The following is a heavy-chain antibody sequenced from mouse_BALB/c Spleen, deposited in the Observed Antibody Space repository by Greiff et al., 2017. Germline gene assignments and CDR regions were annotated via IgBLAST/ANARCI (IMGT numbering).Heavy chain of an antibody. CDR2: IWAGGST. V-gene: IGHV2-9*02. J-gene: IGHJ2*01. CDR3: AREGDYYDYDDGVDY. CDR1: GFSLTSYG. Sequence: VQLQESGPGLVAPSQSLSITCTVSGFSLTSYGVHWVRQPPGKGLEWLGVIWAGGSTNYNSALMSRLSISKDNSKSQVFLKMNSLQTDDTAMYYCAREGDYYDYDDGVDYWGQGTTLTVSS. D-gene: IGHD2-4*01.